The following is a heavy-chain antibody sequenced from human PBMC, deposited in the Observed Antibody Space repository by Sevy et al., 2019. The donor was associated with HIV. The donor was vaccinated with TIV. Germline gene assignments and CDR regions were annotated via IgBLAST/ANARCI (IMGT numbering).Heavy chain of an antibody. CDR1: GGTLSNYA. CDR3: ARGWGMRSYYYYYMDV. V-gene: IGHV1-69*13. D-gene: IGHD7-27*01. J-gene: IGHJ6*03. CDR2: IIPIFGAA. Sequence: ASVKVSCKASGGTLSNYAISWVRQAPGQGLEWMGGIIPIFGAASYAQKFQGRFTITADESTSTVYMELSSLRSEDTAVYYCARGWGMRSYYYYYMDVWGKGTTVTVSS.